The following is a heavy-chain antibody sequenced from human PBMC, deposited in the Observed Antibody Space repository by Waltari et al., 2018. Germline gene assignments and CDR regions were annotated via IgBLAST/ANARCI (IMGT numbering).Heavy chain of an antibody. V-gene: IGHV3-74*01. D-gene: IGHD5-12*01. Sequence: EVHLAESGGGVVQPGGSLRLSCTGSGFRFGDYWMHWVRQAPGKGLGWVSGINVEGGYISYGDSVKGRFTSSKDNAKNTVFLQLNSLRADDTAVYFCARKAGSGYPYGPFYYDNWGQGTLVTVSS. CDR2: INVEGGYI. CDR1: GFRFGDYW. CDR3: ARKAGSGYPYGPFYYDN. J-gene: IGHJ4*02.